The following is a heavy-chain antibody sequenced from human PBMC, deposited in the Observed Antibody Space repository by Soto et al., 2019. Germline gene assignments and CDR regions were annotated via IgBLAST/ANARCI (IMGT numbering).Heavy chain of an antibody. V-gene: IGHV3-9*01. CDR3: ANLAGPYYYYGMDV. Sequence: EVQLVESGGGLVQPGRSLGLSCAASGFTFDDYAMHWVRQAPGKGLEWVSGISWNSGSIGYADSVKGRFTISRDNAKNSLYLQMNSLRAEDTALYYRANLAGPYYYYGMDVWGQGTTDTVSS. CDR1: GFTFDDYA. J-gene: IGHJ6*02. CDR2: ISWNSGSI. D-gene: IGHD3-16*01.